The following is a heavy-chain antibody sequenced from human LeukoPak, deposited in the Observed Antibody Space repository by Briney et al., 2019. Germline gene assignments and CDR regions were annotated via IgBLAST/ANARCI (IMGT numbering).Heavy chain of an antibody. CDR3: ARVSGYDFWSGYSTTLTFDY. J-gene: IGHJ4*02. CDR2: ISAYNGNT. CDR1: GYTFTSYG. D-gene: IGHD3-3*01. V-gene: IGHV1-18*01. Sequence: GASVKVSCKASGYTFTSYGISWVRQAPGQGLEWMGWISAYNGNTNYAQKLQGRVTITADESTSTAYMELSSLRSEDTAVYYCARVSGYDFWSGYSTTLTFDYWGQGTLVTVSS.